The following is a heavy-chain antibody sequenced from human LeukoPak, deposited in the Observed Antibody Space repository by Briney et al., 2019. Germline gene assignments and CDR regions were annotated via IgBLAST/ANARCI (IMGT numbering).Heavy chain of an antibody. CDR2: IRDEAYGGTT. Sequence: PGGSLRLSCAASGFTFGDYGIIWVRQAPGKGLEWVGSIRDEAYGGTTEYAASVEGRFTVSRDDSKSIAYLQMNRLKTEDTAVYFCSRLQVFDYLSWDHSYYTYRDAWGKGTTVTVS. CDR3: SRLQVFDYLSWDHSYYTYRDA. CDR1: GFTFGDYG. V-gene: IGHV3-49*04. D-gene: IGHD2/OR15-2a*01. J-gene: IGHJ6*03.